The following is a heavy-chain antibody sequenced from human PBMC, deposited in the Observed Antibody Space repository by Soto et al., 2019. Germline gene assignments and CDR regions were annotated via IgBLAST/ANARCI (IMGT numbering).Heavy chain of an antibody. Sequence: GGSLRLSCAASGFTFSSYWMSWVRQAPGKGLEWVANIKQDGREKYYVDSVKGRFTISRDNAKNSLYLQMNSLRAEDTAVYYCARDSAARTYYDFWSGYYSSDYYGMDVWGQGTTVTVSS. V-gene: IGHV3-7*01. CDR3: ARDSAARTYYDFWSGYYSSDYYGMDV. CDR2: IKQDGREK. J-gene: IGHJ6*02. CDR1: GFTFSSYW. D-gene: IGHD3-3*01.